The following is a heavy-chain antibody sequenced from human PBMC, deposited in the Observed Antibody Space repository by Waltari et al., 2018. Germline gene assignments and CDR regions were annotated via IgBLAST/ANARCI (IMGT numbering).Heavy chain of an antibody. CDR3: AKMRGQVNTNWYFDY. CDR2: ISKVASGTI. Sequence: EVQLLESGGALVRTGGSVRLSCLARGFTFSAFSLIWAGQAPGKGLEWVSRISKVASGTIQYADSVKGRFTISRDNSKNTLFLQMTSLRAEDTATYYCAKMRGQVNTNWYFDYWGQGALVTVSS. J-gene: IGHJ4*02. CDR1: GFTFSAFS. D-gene: IGHD2-8*01. V-gene: IGHV3-23*01.